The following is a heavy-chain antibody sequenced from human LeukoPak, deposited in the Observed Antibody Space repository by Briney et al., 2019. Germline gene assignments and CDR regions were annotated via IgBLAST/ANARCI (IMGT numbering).Heavy chain of an antibody. V-gene: IGHV3-23*01. Sequence: PGGSLRLSCAASGFTVSAYAMAWVRQAPGKGLEWVSTIYDDNTYYADSVKGRFAISTDNSKNTLYLQMNSLRVEDTAVYFCAARKVRGVWFYLDYWGQGTLGTVSS. CDR1: GFTVSAYA. CDR3: AARKVRGVWFYLDY. D-gene: IGHD3-10*01. CDR2: IYDDNT. J-gene: IGHJ4*02.